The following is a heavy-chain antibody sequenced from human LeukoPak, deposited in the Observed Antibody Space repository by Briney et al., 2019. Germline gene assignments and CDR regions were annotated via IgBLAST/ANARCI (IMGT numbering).Heavy chain of an antibody. V-gene: IGHV3-23*01. J-gene: IGHJ3*02. D-gene: IGHD3-22*01. CDR2: ISGSAITT. Sequence: GGSLRLSCAASGFTFTSYAMSWVRQAPGRGLEWVSAISGSAITTYYVDSVKGRLTISRDNAKNSLYLQMNSLRAEDTAVYYCATVTYYYDSSGYYNWDAFDIWGQGTMVTVSS. CDR3: ATVTYYYDSSGYYNWDAFDI. CDR1: GFTFTSYA.